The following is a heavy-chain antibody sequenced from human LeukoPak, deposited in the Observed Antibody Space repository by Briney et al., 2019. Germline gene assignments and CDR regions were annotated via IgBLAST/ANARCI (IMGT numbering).Heavy chain of an antibody. Sequence: ASVKVSCKASGYTFTSYYMHWVRQAPGQGLEWMGIINPSGGSTSYAQKFQGRVTMTRDTSTSTVYMELSSLGSEDTAVYYCARDKEGSGSYSPLDYWGQGTLVTVSS. V-gene: IGHV1-46*01. J-gene: IGHJ4*02. CDR3: ARDKEGSGSYSPLDY. CDR1: GYTFTSYY. CDR2: INPSGGST. D-gene: IGHD3-10*01.